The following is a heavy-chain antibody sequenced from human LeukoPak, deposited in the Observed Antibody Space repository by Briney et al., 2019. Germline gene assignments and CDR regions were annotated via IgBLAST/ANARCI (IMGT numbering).Heavy chain of an antibody. CDR3: ASFSVGGP. D-gene: IGHD6-19*01. J-gene: IGHJ5*02. CDR1: GFTFRNYW. CDR2: INEPGSEK. V-gene: IGHV3-7*01. Sequence: PGGSLRLSCATSGFTFRNYWMTWVRQAPGKGLEWVATINEPGSEKYYVGAVKGRFTISRDNAKNSLYLEMNNPRAEDTAIYYCASFSVGGPRGQGTLVTVSS.